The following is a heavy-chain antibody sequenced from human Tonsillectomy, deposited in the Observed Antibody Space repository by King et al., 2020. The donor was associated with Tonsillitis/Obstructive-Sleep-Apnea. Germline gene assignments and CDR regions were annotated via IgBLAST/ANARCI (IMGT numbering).Heavy chain of an antibody. CDR2: IYPGDSDT. J-gene: IGHJ3*02. CDR1: EYSFTTYW. V-gene: IGHV5-51*01. D-gene: IGHD4-23*01. Sequence: QLVQSRAEVKKPGESLKISCKGSEYSFTTYWIGWVRQMPGKGLEWMGIIYPGDSDTRYSPSFQGQVTISADKSFSTAYLPWSSLKASDTAMYYCASLDYGGNGAFDIWGQGTMVTVSS. CDR3: ASLDYGGNGAFDI.